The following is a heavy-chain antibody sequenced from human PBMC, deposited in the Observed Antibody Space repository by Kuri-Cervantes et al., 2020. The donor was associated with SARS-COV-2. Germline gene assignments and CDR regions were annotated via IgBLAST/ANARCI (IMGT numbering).Heavy chain of an antibody. CDR3: ARGVTIFGVVSYYYYMDV. V-gene: IGHV1-8*03. J-gene: IGHJ6*03. D-gene: IGHD3-3*01. CDR2: MNPNSGNT. Sequence: ASVKVSCKASGYTFTSYDINWVRQATGQGLEWMGWMNPNSGNTGYAQKFQGRVTITRNTSISTAYMVLSSLRSEDTAVYYCARGVTIFGVVSYYYYMDVWGKGTTVTVSS. CDR1: GYTFTSYD.